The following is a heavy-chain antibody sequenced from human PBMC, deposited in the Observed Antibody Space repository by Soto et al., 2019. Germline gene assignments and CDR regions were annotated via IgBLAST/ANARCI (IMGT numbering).Heavy chain of an antibody. D-gene: IGHD2-2*02. CDR2: IYYSGST. CDR1: GGSISSGGYY. CDR3: ARDKIVVVPAAIRAGLDV. V-gene: IGHV4-31*03. J-gene: IGHJ6*04. Sequence: QVQLQESGPGLVKPSQTLSLTCTVSGGSISSGGYYWSWIRQHPGKGLEWIGYIYYSGSTYYNPSLKSRVTMSVDTSKNQFSLKLSSVTAADTAVYYCARDKIVVVPAAIRAGLDVWGKGTTVTVSS.